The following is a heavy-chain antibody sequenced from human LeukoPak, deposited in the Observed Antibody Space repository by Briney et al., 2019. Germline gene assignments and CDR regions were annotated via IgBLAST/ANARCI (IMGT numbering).Heavy chain of an antibody. CDR3: ARVIVGATGYYFDY. J-gene: IGHJ4*02. D-gene: IGHD1-26*01. V-gene: IGHV1-69*04. CDR2: IIPILGIA. Sequence: SVKVSCKASEGTFSSYAISWVRQAPGQGLEWMGRIIPILGIANYAQKFQGRVTITAEKSTSTAYMELSSLRSEDTAVYYCARVIVGATGYYFDYWGQGTLVTVSS. CDR1: EGTFSSYA.